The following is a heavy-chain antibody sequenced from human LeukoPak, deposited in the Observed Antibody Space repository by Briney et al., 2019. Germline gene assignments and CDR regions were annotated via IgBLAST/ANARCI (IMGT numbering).Heavy chain of an antibody. CDR2: IYSGGST. J-gene: IGHJ4*02. V-gene: IGHV3-53*01. CDR1: GFTVSSNY. CDR3: ATGGTYCGGDCYPFDD. Sequence: GGSLRLSCAASGFTVSSNYMSWVRQAPGKGLEWVSVIYSGGSTYYADSVKGRFTIPRDNSKNTLYLQMNSLRAEDTAVYYCATGGTYCGGDCYPFDDWGQGTLVTVSS. D-gene: IGHD2-21*02.